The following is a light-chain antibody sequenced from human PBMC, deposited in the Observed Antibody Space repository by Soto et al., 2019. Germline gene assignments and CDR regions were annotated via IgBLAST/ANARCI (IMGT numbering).Light chain of an antibody. J-gene: IGLJ3*02. CDR1: SSNIGSDA. CDR3: AAWDDSLNGWV. Sequence: QAVVTQPPSASGTPGQRVTISCSGGSSNIGSDAVNWYQQLPGTAPKLLIYTNNQRPSGVPDRFSGSKSGTSASLAISGLQSEDEAYYYCAAWDDSLNGWVFGGGTKLTVL. CDR2: TNN. V-gene: IGLV1-44*01.